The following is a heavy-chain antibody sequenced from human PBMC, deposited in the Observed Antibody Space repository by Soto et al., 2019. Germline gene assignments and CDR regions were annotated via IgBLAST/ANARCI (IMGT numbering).Heavy chain of an antibody. CDR3: ASFGARPVASGWPSFDY. V-gene: IGHV1-18*01. CDR2: ISAYNGNT. J-gene: IGHJ4*02. D-gene: IGHD6-19*01. CDR1: GYTFTSYG. Sequence: GVSVKVSCKASGYTFTSYGISWVRQAPGQGLEWMGWISAYNGNTNYAQKLQGRVTMTTDTSTSTAYMELRSLRSDDTAVYYCASFGARPVASGWPSFDYWGQGTLVTVSS.